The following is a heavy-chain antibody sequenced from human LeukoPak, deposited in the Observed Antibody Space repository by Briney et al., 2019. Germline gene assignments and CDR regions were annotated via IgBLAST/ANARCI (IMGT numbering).Heavy chain of an antibody. D-gene: IGHD6-13*01. Sequence: GRSLRLSCAASGFTFSSYAMHWVRQAPGKGLEWVAVISYDGSNKYYADPVKGRFTISRDNSKNTLYLQMNSLRAEDTAVYYCAKRAAAGGYWGQGTLVTVSS. J-gene: IGHJ4*02. CDR2: ISYDGSNK. CDR1: GFTFSSYA. CDR3: AKRAAAGGY. V-gene: IGHV3-30-3*02.